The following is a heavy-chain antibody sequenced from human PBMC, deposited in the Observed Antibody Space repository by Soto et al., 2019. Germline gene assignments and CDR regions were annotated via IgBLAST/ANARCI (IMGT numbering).Heavy chain of an antibody. CDR3: ARPYDSSDVAGDYFDY. V-gene: IGHV3-33*01. J-gene: IGHJ4*02. Sequence: GGSLRLSCAASGFTFSSYGMHWVRQAPGKGLEWVAVIWYDGSKKYYADSVKGEFTISRDNSKNTLELKMNSLRAEDTVVYYCARPYDSSDVAGDYFDYWGQGTLVTVSS. CDR1: GFTFSSYG. CDR2: IWYDGSKK. D-gene: IGHD3-22*01.